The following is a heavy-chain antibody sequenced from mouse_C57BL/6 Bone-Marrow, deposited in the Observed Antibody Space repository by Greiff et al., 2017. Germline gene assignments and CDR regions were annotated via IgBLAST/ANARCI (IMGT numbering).Heavy chain of an antibody. Sequence: QVQLQQSGAELARPGASVKLSCKASGYTFTSYGISWVKQRTGQGLEWIGEIYPRSGNTYYNEKFKGKATLTADKSSSTAYMGLRSLTSEDSAVYFCARKGVTTVVPHWYFDVWGTGTTVTVSS. CDR3: ARKGVTTVVPHWYFDV. CDR2: IYPRSGNT. J-gene: IGHJ1*03. D-gene: IGHD1-1*01. V-gene: IGHV1-81*01. CDR1: GYTFTSYG.